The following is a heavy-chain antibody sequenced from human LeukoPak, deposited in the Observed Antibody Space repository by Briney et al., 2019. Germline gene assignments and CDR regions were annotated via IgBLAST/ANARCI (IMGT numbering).Heavy chain of an antibody. V-gene: IGHV4-38-2*01. D-gene: IGHD3-10*01. Sequence: KPSETLSLTCAVSGYSISNGDYWGWIRQPPGKGLEWIGSVYHSGSTSYNPSLKSRVTISVDTSKNQFSLKLSSVTAADTAVYYCVRNNTMVRGVARFNLLDPWGQGTLVTVSS. CDR2: VYHSGST. CDR1: GYSISNGDY. CDR3: VRNNTMVRGVARFNLLDP. J-gene: IGHJ5*02.